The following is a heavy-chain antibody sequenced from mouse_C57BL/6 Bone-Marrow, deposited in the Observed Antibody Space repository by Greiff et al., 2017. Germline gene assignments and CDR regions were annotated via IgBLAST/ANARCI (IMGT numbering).Heavy chain of an antibody. D-gene: IGHD1-1*01. Sequence: QVQLQQSGAELVRPGASVTLSCKASGYTFTDYEMHWVKQTPVHGLGWIGAIDPETGGTAYNQKFKGKAILTADKSSSTAYMELRSLTSEDSAVYYFFYDYDAMDYWGQGTSVTVSS. V-gene: IGHV1-15*01. CDR1: GYTFTDYE. J-gene: IGHJ4*01. CDR2: IDPETGGT. CDR3: FYDYDAMDY.